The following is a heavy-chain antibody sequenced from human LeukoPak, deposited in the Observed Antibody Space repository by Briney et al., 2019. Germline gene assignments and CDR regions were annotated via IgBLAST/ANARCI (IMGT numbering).Heavy chain of an antibody. Sequence: PGGSLRLSCAASGFTFRRKWMIWVRQAPGKGLEWVASIEEDGSKKYYVDSVKDRFTISRDNAKNSLYLQMTSLRAEDTAVYYCARDPFEYWGQGTLVTVSS. V-gene: IGHV3-7*01. CDR2: IEEDGSKK. J-gene: IGHJ4*02. CDR3: ARDPFEY. CDR1: GFTFRRKW.